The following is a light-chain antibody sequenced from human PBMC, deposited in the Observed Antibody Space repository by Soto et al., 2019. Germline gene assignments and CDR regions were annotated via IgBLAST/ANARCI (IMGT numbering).Light chain of an antibody. J-gene: IGKJ1*01. V-gene: IGKV3-20*01. CDR3: QFYGSSPRT. CDR1: QSVSSSY. Sequence: DIVLTQSPGTLSLSPGERATLSCRASQSVSSSYLAWYQRKPGQAPRLLIYGASSRATGIPDSFSGSGSGTDFTLTVSRLEPEDFAVYYCQFYGSSPRTFGQGTKVDIK. CDR2: GAS.